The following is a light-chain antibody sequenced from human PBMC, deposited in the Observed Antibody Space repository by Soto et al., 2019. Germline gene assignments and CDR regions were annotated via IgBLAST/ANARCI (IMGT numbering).Light chain of an antibody. V-gene: IGLV2-14*01. CDR3: SSHASSSTPV. J-gene: IGLJ2*01. Sequence: QSALTQPASVSGSPGQSITISCTGTSSDVGGYDSVSWYQQYPGKAPKLMIYDVSSRPSGVSNRFSGSKSGSTASLTISGLQSEDEAHYYCSSHASSSTPVFGGGTQLTVL. CDR2: DVS. CDR1: SSDVGGYDS.